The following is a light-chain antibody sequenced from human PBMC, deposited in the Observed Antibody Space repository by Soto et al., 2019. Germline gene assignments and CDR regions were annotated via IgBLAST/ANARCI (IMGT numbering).Light chain of an antibody. V-gene: IGLV1-51*01. Sequence: QSVLTQPPSVSAAPGQKVTISCSGSSSNIGNNYVSWYQQLPGTAPKLLIYVNNKRPSGIPDRFSGSKSGTSATLGITGLQTGDEADYYCGTWDSSLSVGVFGGGTKLTVL. CDR2: VNN. J-gene: IGLJ3*02. CDR3: GTWDSSLSVGV. CDR1: SSNIGNNY.